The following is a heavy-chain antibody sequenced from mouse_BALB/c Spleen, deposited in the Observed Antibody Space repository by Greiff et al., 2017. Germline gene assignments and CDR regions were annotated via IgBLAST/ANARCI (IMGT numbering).Heavy chain of an antibody. D-gene: IGHD2-10*01. CDR2: IWSGGST. Sequence: VQLQESGPCLVQPSQSLSITCTVSGFSLTSYGVHWVRQSPGKGLEWLGVIWSGGSTDYNAAFISRLSISKDNSKSQVFFKMNSLQANDTAIYYCARPYYGNYYAMDYWGQGTSVTVSS. V-gene: IGHV2-2*02. CDR1: GFSLTSYG. J-gene: IGHJ4*01. CDR3: ARPYYGNYYAMDY.